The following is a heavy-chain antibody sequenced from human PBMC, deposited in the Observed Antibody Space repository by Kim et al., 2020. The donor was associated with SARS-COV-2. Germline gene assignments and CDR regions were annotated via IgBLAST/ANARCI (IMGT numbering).Heavy chain of an antibody. D-gene: IGHD3-3*01. J-gene: IGHJ5*02. CDR3: ARSHLEWLLTDP. Sequence: YYNPSLKSRVTISVDTSKNQFSLKLSSVTAADTAVYYCARSHLEWLLTDPWGQGTLVTVSS. V-gene: IGHV4-39*01.